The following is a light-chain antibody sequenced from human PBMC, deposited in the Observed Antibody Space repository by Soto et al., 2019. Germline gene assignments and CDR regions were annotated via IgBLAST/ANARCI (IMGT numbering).Light chain of an antibody. V-gene: IGKV1-5*01. CDR3: QQYNSYPWT. CDR1: QSISSW. CDR2: DAS. J-gene: IGKJ1*01. Sequence: DIQMTQSPSTLSASVGDRVTITCRASQSISSWLAWYQQKPGKAPKLLIYDASSLESGVPSRLSGSGSGTEFTLTISSLQPDDFVTYYCQQYNSYPWTFGQGTKVEIK.